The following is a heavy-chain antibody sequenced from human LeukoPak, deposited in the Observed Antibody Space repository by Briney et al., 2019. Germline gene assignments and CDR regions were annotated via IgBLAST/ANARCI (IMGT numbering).Heavy chain of an antibody. CDR1: GFTFSSYA. Sequence: PGGSLRLSCAASGFTFSSYAMHWVRQAPGKGLEWVAVISYDGSNKYYADSVKGRFTISRDNSKNTLYLQMNSLRAEDTAVYYCARALYYYGSGSPLDYWGQGTLVTVSS. J-gene: IGHJ4*02. V-gene: IGHV3-30-3*01. D-gene: IGHD3-10*01. CDR2: ISYDGSNK. CDR3: ARALYYYGSGSPLDY.